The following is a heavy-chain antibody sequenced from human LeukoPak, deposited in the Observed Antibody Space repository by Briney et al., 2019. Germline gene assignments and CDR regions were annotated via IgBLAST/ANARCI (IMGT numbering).Heavy chain of an antibody. CDR2: IYYSGST. V-gene: IGHV4-39*01. CDR3: ARNTAGSYYDSSPAAFDI. J-gene: IGHJ3*02. Sequence: SETLSLTCTVSGGSISSSSYSWGWIRQPPGKGLEWIGSIYYSGSTYYNPSLKSRVTVSVDTSKNQFSLKLSSVTAADTAVYYCARNTAGSYYDSSPAAFDIWGQGTMVTVSS. D-gene: IGHD3-22*01. CDR1: GGSISSSSYS.